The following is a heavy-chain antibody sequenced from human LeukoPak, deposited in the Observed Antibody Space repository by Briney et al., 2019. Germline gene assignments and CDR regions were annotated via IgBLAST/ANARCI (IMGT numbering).Heavy chain of an antibody. Sequence: ASVKVSCKASGYTFTGYYMHWVRQAPGQGLEWMGWINPNSGGTNYAQKFQGRVTMTRDTSISTAYMELSRLRSDDTAVYYCARTYYGSGRPMKNNWFDPWGQGTLVTVSS. CDR2: INPNSGGT. J-gene: IGHJ5*02. V-gene: IGHV1-2*02. D-gene: IGHD3-10*01. CDR3: ARTYYGSGRPMKNNWFDP. CDR1: GYTFTGYY.